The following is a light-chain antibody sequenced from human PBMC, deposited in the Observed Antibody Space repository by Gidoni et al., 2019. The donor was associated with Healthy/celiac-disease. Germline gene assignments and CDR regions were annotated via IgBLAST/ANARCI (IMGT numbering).Light chain of an antibody. Sequence: DIQTIQSPSSLSASVRDRVTITCRASLSINSYSNWYQQKPGEVPKLLIFAASSLQNGVPSRFSGSGSGTDFTLTISSLQPEDFATYYCQQSYSTPMYTFGQGTKLEIK. J-gene: IGKJ2*01. CDR1: LSINSY. V-gene: IGKV1-39*01. CDR3: QQSYSTPMYT. CDR2: AAS.